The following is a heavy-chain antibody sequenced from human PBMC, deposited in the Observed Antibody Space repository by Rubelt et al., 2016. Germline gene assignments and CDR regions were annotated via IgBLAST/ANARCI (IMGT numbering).Heavy chain of an antibody. CDR3: AREERLTVTRVYAFDL. Sequence: QVQLQQWGAGLLKPSETLSLTCAVYGGSFSGYYWSWIRQPPVKGLEWIGEINHSGSTNYNPSLKGRVTMSVDTSKNQFSLEMSAVTAADTAVYYCAREERLTVTRVYAFDLWGQGTMVTVSS. D-gene: IGHD4-17*01. CDR1: GGSFSGYY. V-gene: IGHV4-34*01. CDR2: INHSGST. J-gene: IGHJ3*01.